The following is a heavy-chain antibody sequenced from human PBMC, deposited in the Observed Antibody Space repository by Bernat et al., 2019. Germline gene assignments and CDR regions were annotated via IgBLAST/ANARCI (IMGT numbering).Heavy chain of an antibody. CDR3: SRPGGSYVFRGFDS. CDR1: GFTFSNYA. V-gene: IGHV3-23*01. J-gene: IGHJ4*02. Sequence: EVQLLESGGGLVQPGGSLRLSCAASGFTFSNYAMSWVRQAPGKGLEWVSAIGGSDGNTYSADSVKGRFTISRDNSKNMLYLQMNSLRAEDTAVYSCSRPGGSYVFRGFDSWGQGTLVTVSS. D-gene: IGHD1-26*01. CDR2: IGGSDGNT.